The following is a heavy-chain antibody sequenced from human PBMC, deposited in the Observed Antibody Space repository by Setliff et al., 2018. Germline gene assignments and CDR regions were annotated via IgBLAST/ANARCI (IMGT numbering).Heavy chain of an antibody. CDR2: MSPVYGIA. Sequence: GASVKVSCKTSGYAFITFGMSWVRQAPGQGLEWMGWMSPVYGIANYAREFQGRVTLTADTSTTTAYLELASLRDDDTAVYYCVRGPGPSVVVAIPFDHWGQGTRVT. D-gene: IGHD5-12*01. J-gene: IGHJ4*02. V-gene: IGHV1-18*01. CDR3: VRGPGPSVVVAIPFDH. CDR1: GYAFITFG.